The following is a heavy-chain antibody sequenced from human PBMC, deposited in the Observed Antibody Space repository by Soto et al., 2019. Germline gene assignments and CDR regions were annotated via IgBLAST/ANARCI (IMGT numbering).Heavy chain of an antibody. V-gene: IGHV3-23*01. CDR2: STDSGTGT. CDR1: GFTFSSCV. Sequence: EVHLLESGGGLVQPGESLRLSCGASGFTFSSCVMSWVRQAPGKGLAWVSCSTDSGTGTYYADSVKGRFTISRDNSKNTMYLQMNNLRAEDTGVYYCAKGLINGRWYAADWGQGTLVTVSS. D-gene: IGHD6-13*01. CDR3: AKGLINGRWYAAD. J-gene: IGHJ4*02.